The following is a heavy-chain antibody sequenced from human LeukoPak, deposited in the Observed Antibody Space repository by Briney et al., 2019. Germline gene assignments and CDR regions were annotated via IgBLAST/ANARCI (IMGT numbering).Heavy chain of an antibody. J-gene: IGHJ4*02. CDR1: GYTFTSYY. D-gene: IGHD3-10*01. CDR3: ARDLHGSGSYDFDY. Sequence: ASVKVSCKASGYTFTSYYMHWVRQAPGQGLEWMGIINPSGGSTSYAQKFQGRVTMTRDMSISTAYMELSRLSSDDTAVYYCARDLHGSGSYDFDYWGQGTLVTVSS. CDR2: INPSGGST. V-gene: IGHV1-46*01.